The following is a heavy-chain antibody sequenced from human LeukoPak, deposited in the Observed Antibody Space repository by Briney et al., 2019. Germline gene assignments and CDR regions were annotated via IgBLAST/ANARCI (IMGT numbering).Heavy chain of an antibody. D-gene: IGHD3-16*02. V-gene: IGHV4-30-2*01. Sequence: SQTLSLTCAVSGGSISSGGYSWSWIRQPPGKGLEWIGYIYHSGSTYYNPSLKSRVTISVDRSKNQFSLKLSSVTAADTAVYYCARANYDYVWGSYRPHAFDIWGQGTMVTVSS. CDR2: IYHSGST. CDR3: ARANYDYVWGSYRPHAFDI. CDR1: GGSISSGGYS. J-gene: IGHJ3*02.